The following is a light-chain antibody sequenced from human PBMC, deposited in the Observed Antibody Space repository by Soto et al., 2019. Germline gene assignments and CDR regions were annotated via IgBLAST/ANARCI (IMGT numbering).Light chain of an antibody. CDR2: WAS. V-gene: IGKV4-1*01. Sequence: DIVMTQSPDSLAVSLGERATINCKSSQTVLYSSTNKDYLAWYQHKPGHPPKLLIYWASTRESGVPDRFSGSGSGTDFTLTISSLQAEDVAVYYCQQYYSIPYTFGQGTKLEIK. CDR3: QQYYSIPYT. CDR1: QTVLYSSTNKDY. J-gene: IGKJ2*01.